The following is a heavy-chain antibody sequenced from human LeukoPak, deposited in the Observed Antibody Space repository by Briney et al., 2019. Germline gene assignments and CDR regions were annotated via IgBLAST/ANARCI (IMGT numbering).Heavy chain of an antibody. V-gene: IGHV1-18*01. J-gene: IGHJ6*02. Sequence: ASVKVSCKASGYTFTSYGISWVRQAPGQGLEWMGWISAYNGNTNYAQKLQGRVTMTTDTSTSTAYMELRSLRSDDTAVYYCARVQYYYGSGSYADVTYYYGMDVWGQGTTVTVSS. CDR3: ARVQYYYGSGSYADVTYYYGMDV. D-gene: IGHD3-10*01. CDR2: ISAYNGNT. CDR1: GYTFTSYG.